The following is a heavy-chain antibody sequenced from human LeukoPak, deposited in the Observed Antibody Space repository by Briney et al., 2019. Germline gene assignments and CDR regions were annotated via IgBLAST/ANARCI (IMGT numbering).Heavy chain of an antibody. CDR2: ISAYNGNT. D-gene: IGHD3-22*01. J-gene: IGHJ4*02. Sequence: ASMKVSCKASGGTFSSYGISWVRQAPGQGLEWMGWISAYNGNTNYAQKLQGRVTMTTDTSTSTAYMELRSLRSDDTAVYYCARDYYYDSSGYYYRGGYWGQGTLVTVSS. CDR3: ARDYYYDSSGYYYRGGY. V-gene: IGHV1-18*01. CDR1: GGTFSSYG.